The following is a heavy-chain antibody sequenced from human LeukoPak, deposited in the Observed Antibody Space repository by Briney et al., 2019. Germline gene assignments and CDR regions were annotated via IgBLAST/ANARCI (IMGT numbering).Heavy chain of an antibody. V-gene: IGHV1-2*02. CDR2: INPNSGGT. CDR3: AIILGGSWHLWFDP. D-gene: IGHD3-16*01. J-gene: IGHJ5*02. CDR1: GYTFTVYH. Sequence: GASVKVSCKASGYTFTVYHIHWVRQAPGQGLEWMGWINPNSGGTNYAQKFQGRVTMTRDTSISTVYMEVSRLTSDDTAMYYCAIILGGSWHLWFDPWGRGTLVTISS.